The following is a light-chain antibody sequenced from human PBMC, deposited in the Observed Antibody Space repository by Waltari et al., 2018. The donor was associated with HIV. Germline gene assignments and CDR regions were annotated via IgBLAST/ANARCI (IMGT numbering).Light chain of an antibody. CDR3: QQANSFPLT. V-gene: IGKV1-12*01. Sequence: DIQMTQSPYSVSASVGDRVTLTCRASQGVSSWLVWYQQKPGKAPKVLIYAASSLQSGVPSRFSGSGSGTDFTLTINSLQPEDFATYYCQQANSFPLTFGGGTKVEIK. J-gene: IGKJ4*01. CDR1: QGVSSW. CDR2: AAS.